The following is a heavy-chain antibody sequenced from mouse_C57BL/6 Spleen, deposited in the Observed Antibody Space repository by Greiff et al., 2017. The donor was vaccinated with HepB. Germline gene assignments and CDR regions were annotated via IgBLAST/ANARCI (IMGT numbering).Heavy chain of an antibody. Sequence: EVNVVESGAELVRPGASVKLSCTASGFNIKDYYMHWVKQRPEQGLEWIGRIDPEDGDTEYAPKFQGKATMTADTSSNTAYLQLSSLTSEDTAVYYCTTITTVVATSYYFDYWGQGTTLTVSS. CDR1: GFNIKDYY. V-gene: IGHV14-1*01. CDR2: IDPEDGDT. D-gene: IGHD1-1*01. J-gene: IGHJ2*01. CDR3: TTITTVVATSYYFDY.